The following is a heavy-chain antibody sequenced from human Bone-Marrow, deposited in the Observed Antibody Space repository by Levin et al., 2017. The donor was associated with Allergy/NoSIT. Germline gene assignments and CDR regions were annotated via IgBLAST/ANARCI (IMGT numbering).Heavy chain of an antibody. Sequence: GESLKISCAASGFTFSSYWMSWVRQAPGKGLEWVAKIKQDGSEKYYVDSVKGRFTISRDTAKHSLYLHINSLRGEDTAVYYRARGSNHAFDIWGQGTMVTVSS. J-gene: IGHJ3*02. D-gene: IGHD4-11*01. CDR3: ARGSNHAFDI. V-gene: IGHV3-7*01. CDR1: GFTFSSYW. CDR2: IKQDGSEK.